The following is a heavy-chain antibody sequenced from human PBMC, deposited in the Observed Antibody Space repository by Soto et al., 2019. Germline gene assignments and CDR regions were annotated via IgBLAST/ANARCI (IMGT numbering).Heavy chain of an antibody. CDR1: GYTFTSYG. CDR3: ARGKDDFWSGYLDN. V-gene: IGHV1-18*01. D-gene: IGHD3-3*01. CDR2: ISADNGNR. J-gene: IGHJ4*02. Sequence: QVQLVQSGAEVKKPGASVKVSCKASGYTFTSYGISWVRQAPGHGLEWMGWISADNGNRNYAQKFQGRVTMTTDTSANTAYMDLRSLRSDDTAVYYCARGKDDFWSGYLDNWGQGTLVTVPS.